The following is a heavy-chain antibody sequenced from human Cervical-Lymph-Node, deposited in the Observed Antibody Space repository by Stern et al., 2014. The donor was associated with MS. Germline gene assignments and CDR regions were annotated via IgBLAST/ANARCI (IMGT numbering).Heavy chain of an antibody. Sequence: VQLLESGAEVKKPGASVKVSCTTSGYIFTGYYIHWVRHAPGQGLEWMARINPNTGGTNYAQKFQGRVTMSRDTSISTAYVELSSLTSDDTAVYYCARDQRGITIFGVVTDYYYLGMDVWGQGTTVTVSS. V-gene: IGHV1-2*06. CDR2: INPNTGGT. J-gene: IGHJ6*02. CDR3: ARDQRGITIFGVVTDYYYLGMDV. CDR1: GYIFTGYY. D-gene: IGHD3-3*01.